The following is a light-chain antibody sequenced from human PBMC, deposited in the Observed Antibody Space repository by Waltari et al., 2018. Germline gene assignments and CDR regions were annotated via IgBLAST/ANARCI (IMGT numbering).Light chain of an antibody. V-gene: IGLV1-40*01. CDR3: QSYDSSLSGSV. Sequence: QSVLTQPPSVSGAPGQRVTISCTGSSSNIGAGYDVHWYQQLPGTAPKLLIYGKLNRPSRVPDRFSGTKSGTSASLAITGLQAEDEADYYCQSYDSSLSGSVFGGGTKLTVL. CDR1: SSNIGAGYD. J-gene: IGLJ3*02. CDR2: GKL.